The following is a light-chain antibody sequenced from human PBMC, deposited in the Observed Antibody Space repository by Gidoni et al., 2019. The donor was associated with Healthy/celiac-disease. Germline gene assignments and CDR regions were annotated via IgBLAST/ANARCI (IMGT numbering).Light chain of an antibody. V-gene: IGKV3-11*01. CDR2: DAS. J-gene: IGKJ4*01. Sequence: DIVLTQSPATLSLSPGERATLSCRASQSVSSYLAWYQQKPGQAPRLLIYDASNRATGIPARFSGSGSGTDFTLTISSLEPEDFAGYYCQQRSNWPPGTFGGGTKVEIK. CDR3: QQRSNWPPGT. CDR1: QSVSSY.